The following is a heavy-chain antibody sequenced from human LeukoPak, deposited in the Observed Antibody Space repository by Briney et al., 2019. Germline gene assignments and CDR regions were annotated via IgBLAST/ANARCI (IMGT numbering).Heavy chain of an antibody. D-gene: IGHD3-10*01. J-gene: IGHJ6*03. CDR3: ARDLYGSESYSYYYYYMDG. V-gene: IGHV4-61*02. Sequence: KSSETLSLTCTVSGGSISSGSYYWSWIRQPAGKGLEWIGRIYTSGSTNYNPSLKSRVTISVDTSKNQFSLKLSSVTAADTAVYYCARDLYGSESYSYYYYYMDGWGKGTTVTISS. CDR2: IYTSGST. CDR1: GGSISSGSYY.